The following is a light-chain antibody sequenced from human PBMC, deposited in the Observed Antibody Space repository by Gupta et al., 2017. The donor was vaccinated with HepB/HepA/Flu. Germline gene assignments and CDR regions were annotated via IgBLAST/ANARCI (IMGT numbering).Light chain of an antibody. CDR3: QQSDSAPRT. CDR1: QNINTF. V-gene: IGKV1-39*01. J-gene: IGKJ2*02. Sequence: DIQMTLSPSSLSASVGDSVTVTCRASQNINTFLNWYQQKPGQAPKLLIFAVSSLQSGVPSRFSGSGFGTDFTLTISDLQREDFAVYYCQQSDSAPRTFGQGTRLE. CDR2: AVS.